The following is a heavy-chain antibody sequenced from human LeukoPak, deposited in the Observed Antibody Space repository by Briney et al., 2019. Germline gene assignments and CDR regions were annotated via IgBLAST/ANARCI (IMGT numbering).Heavy chain of an antibody. Sequence: SETLSLTCTVSGGSISSYYWSWIRQPPGKGLEWIGYIYYSGSTNYNPSLKSRVTISVDTSKNQFSLKLSSVTAADTAVYYCARTGDGYAIDYWGQGILVTVSS. J-gene: IGHJ4*02. CDR2: IYYSGST. CDR1: GGSISSYY. CDR3: ARTGDGYAIDY. V-gene: IGHV4-59*01. D-gene: IGHD5-24*01.